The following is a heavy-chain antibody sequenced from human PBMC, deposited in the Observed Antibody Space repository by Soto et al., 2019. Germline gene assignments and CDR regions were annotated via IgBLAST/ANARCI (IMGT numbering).Heavy chain of an antibody. CDR2: IFSNDEK. CDR3: ARILSPSQQLWLRRGGYYFDY. V-gene: IGHV2-26*01. CDR1: GFSLSNARMG. J-gene: IGHJ4*02. Sequence: QVTLKESGPVLVKPTETLTLTCTVSGFSLSNARMGVSWIRQPPGKALEWLAHIFSNDEKSYSTSLKNRLAISKDTSKSQVVLTMTNMDPVDTATYYCARILSPSQQLWLRRGGYYFDYWGQGTLVTVSS. D-gene: IGHD5-18*01.